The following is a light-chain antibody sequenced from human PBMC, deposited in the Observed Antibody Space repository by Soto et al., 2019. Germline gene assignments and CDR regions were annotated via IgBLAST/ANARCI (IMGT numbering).Light chain of an antibody. J-gene: IGKJ1*01. V-gene: IGKV4-1*01. CDR1: QSVLFSSNNKNY. Sequence: DIVMTQSPDSLAVSLGERATINCKSSQSVLFSSNNKNYLAWYQQKPGQPPKLLIYWASTRESGVPDRFSGSGSGTDFTLTISGLQAEDVAVYYCQQYCSTPTFGQGTKVGIK. CDR3: QQYCSTPT. CDR2: WAS.